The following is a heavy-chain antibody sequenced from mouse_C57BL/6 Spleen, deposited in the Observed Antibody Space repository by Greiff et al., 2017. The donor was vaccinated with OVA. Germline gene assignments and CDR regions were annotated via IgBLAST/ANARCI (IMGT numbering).Heavy chain of an antibody. D-gene: IGHD2-3*01. CDR2: IDPSDSYT. V-gene: IGHV1-50*01. J-gene: IGHJ2*01. CDR3: ARQGYDGYY. Sequence: VKLQQPGAELVKPGASVKLSCKASGYTFTSYWMQWVKQRPGQGLEWIGEIDPSDSYTNYNQKFKGKATLTVDTSSSTAYMQLSSLTSEDSAVYYCARQGYDGYYWGQGTTLTVSS. CDR1: GYTFTSYW.